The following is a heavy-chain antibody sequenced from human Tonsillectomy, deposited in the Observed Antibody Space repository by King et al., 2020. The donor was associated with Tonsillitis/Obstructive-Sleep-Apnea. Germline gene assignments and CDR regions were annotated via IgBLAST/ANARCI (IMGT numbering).Heavy chain of an antibody. V-gene: IGHV3-43*01. J-gene: IGHJ3*01. CDR1: GFTFDDYT. CDR2: ITSNGART. Sequence: VQLVESGGAVVQPGGSLRLSCAASGFTFDDYTFHWVRQAPGKGLEWVSLITSNGARTYYADSVKGRFTISRDNGKNSLYLQMSSLRTEDTALYYCSKDAFPQLEWKMDAFDVWGPGTMVTVAS. CDR3: SKDAFPQLEWKMDAFDV. D-gene: IGHD3-3*01.